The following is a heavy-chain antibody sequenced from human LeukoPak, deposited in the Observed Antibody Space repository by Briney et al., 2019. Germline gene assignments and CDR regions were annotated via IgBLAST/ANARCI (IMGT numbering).Heavy chain of an antibody. CDR1: GFTFSSYW. J-gene: IGHJ4*02. V-gene: IGHV3-23*01. Sequence: GGSLRLSCAASGFTFSSYWMIWVRQAPGKGLEWVSAISGSGGSTYYADSVKGRFTISRDNSKNTLYLQMNSLRAEDTAVYYCAKDRGTLPVLDYWGQGTLVTVSS. CDR2: ISGSGGST. CDR3: AKDRGTLPVLDY.